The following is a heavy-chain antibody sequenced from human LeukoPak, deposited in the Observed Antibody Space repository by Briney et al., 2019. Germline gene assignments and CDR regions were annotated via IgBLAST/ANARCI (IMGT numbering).Heavy chain of an antibody. V-gene: IGHV3-53*01. D-gene: IGHD3-22*01. CDR1: GFTFSSYW. J-gene: IGHJ3*02. Sequence: GGSLRLSCAASGFTFSSYWMHWVRQAPGKGLEWVSVIYSGGITYYADSLTGRFTISRDNSKNTLYLQMNNLRAEDTAVYYCATHYYDSSGYYYDHAFDIWGQGTMVTVSS. CDR2: IYSGGIT. CDR3: ATHYYDSSGYYYDHAFDI.